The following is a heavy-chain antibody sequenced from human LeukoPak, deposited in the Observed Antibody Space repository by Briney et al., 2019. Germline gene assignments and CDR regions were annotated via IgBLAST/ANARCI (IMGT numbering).Heavy chain of an antibody. V-gene: IGHV3-11*06. CDR1: GFSISNSA. CDR3: ARDHNYAFDN. Sequence: PGGSLRLSCAASGFSISNSAMSWVRQAPGKGLEWISYIGIDSGNTKYADSVRGRFTISADKAKNSLYLQMNSLRVEDTAVYYCARDHNYAFDNWGQGTLVSVSS. CDR2: IGIDSGNT. D-gene: IGHD1-1*01. J-gene: IGHJ4*02.